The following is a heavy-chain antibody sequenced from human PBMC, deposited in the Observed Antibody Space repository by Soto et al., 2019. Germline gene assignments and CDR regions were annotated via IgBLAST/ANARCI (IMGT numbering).Heavy chain of an antibody. CDR3: GTYGSIFDH. V-gene: IGHV3-30*01. J-gene: IGHJ4*02. Sequence: GGSLRLSCAASGCPFSSFAMHWVRQAPGKGLECVAVTSYDGSNTYYADSVKGRFTISRDNSKNTLYLQMNSLRTDDTAVYYCGTYGSIFDHWGQGTLVTVSS. CDR1: GCPFSSFA. D-gene: IGHD3-10*01. CDR2: TSYDGSNT.